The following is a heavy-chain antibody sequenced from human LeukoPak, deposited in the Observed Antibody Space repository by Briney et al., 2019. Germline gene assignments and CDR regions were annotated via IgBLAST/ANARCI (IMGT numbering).Heavy chain of an antibody. CDR2: FDPEDGET. CDR3: ATTASGSYVTQSPH. CDR1: GYTLTELS. V-gene: IGHV1-24*01. D-gene: IGHD1-26*01. Sequence: ASVKVSCKVSGYTLTELSMHWVRQAPGKGLEWMGGFDPEDGETIYAQKFQGRVTMTEDTSTDTAYTELSSLRSEDTAVYYCATTASGSYVTQSPHWGQGTLVTVSS. J-gene: IGHJ4*02.